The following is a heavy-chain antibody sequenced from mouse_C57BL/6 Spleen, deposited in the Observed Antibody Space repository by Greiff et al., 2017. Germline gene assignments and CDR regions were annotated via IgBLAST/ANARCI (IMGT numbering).Heavy chain of an antibody. D-gene: IGHD1-1*01. Sequence: EVQLQQSGAELVRPGASVKLSCTASGFNIKDDYMHWVKQRPEQGLEWIGWIDPENGDTEYASKFQGKATITADTSSNTAYLQLSSLTSEDTAVYYCTTGPYYGSSYWYFDVWGTGTTVTVSS. V-gene: IGHV14-4*01. CDR1: GFNIKDDY. J-gene: IGHJ1*03. CDR2: IDPENGDT. CDR3: TTGPYYGSSYWYFDV.